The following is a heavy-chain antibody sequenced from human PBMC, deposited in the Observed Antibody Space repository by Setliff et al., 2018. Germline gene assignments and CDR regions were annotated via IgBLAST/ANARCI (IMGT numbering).Heavy chain of an antibody. CDR3: AREVGTSTSSDAFYV. V-gene: IGHV4-30-4*08. CDR2: IYHSGSA. Sequence: PSETLSLTCTVSGDSISSGDYFWSWIRQPPGKGLEWIAYIYHSGSAYYNPSLKSRVTMSVDTSKNQFSLHLTSVTAADTAVYYCAREVGTSTSSDAFYVWGQGMMFTVSS. D-gene: IGHD1-26*01. J-gene: IGHJ3*01. CDR1: GDSISSGDYF.